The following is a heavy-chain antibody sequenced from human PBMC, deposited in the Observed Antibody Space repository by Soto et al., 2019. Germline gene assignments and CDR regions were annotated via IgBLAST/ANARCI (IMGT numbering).Heavy chain of an antibody. CDR2: IKKDGSET. Sequence: EVQLVESGGGLVQPGGSLRLSCAASGFTFSSYWMSWVRQAPGMGLEWLAIIKKDGSETHYVDAVKGRFTISRDNAKNPLFLQMTSRRTDDTAVYYCARGAGWESDYWGQGTLVTVSS. D-gene: IGHD1-26*01. CDR3: ARGAGWESDY. CDR1: GFTFSSYW. V-gene: IGHV3-7*03. J-gene: IGHJ4*02.